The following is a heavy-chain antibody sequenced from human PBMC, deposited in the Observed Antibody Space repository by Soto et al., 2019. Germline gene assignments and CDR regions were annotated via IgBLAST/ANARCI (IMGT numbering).Heavy chain of an antibody. Sequence: GGSLRLSCAASGFTFSRHGMQWARQAPGKGLEWVALIWYDGTRESYADSVKGRLTISRDQSESTLYLQMNRLRADDTAVYYCARDISFGAYDLWGQGTLVTVPS. D-gene: IGHD1-1*01. CDR3: ARDISFGAYDL. J-gene: IGHJ1*01. CDR2: IWYDGTRE. V-gene: IGHV3-33*01. CDR1: GFTFSRHG.